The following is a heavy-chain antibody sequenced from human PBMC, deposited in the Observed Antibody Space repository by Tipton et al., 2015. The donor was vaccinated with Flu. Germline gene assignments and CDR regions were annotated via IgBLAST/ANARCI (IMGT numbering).Heavy chain of an antibody. CDR2: ISRSGNAG. J-gene: IGHJ6*02. D-gene: IGHD2-15*01. V-gene: IGHV3-11*01. Sequence: GSLRLSCEASGFIFSDYYISWVRQAPGKGLAWLSYISRSGNAGHYADSVKGRFTISRDNAKTSLSLLMSNLRPEDTAVYYCARGGHSDGMDGWGQGTPAAVS. CDR3: ARGGHSDGMDG. CDR1: GFIFSDYY.